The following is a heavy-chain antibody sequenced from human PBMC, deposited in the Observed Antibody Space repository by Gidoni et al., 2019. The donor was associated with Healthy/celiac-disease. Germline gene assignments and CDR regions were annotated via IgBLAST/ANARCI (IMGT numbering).Heavy chain of an antibody. J-gene: IGHJ4*02. CDR2: ISWNSGSI. V-gene: IGHV3-9*01. D-gene: IGHD3-3*01. CDR1: GFTFDDYA. CDR3: AKDIYDFWSGYSD. Sequence: EVQLVESGGGLVQPGRSLSLSCAASGFTFDDYAMHWVRQAPGKGLEWVSGISWNSGSIGYADSVKGRFTISRDNAKNSLYLQMNSLRAEDTALYYCAKDIYDFWSGYSDWGQGTLVTVSS.